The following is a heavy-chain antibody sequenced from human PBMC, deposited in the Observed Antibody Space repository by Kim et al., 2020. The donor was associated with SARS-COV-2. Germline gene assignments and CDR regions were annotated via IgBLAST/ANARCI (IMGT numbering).Heavy chain of an antibody. J-gene: IGHJ6*02. CDR3: ARDSASWEWHYYYYGMDV. CDR1: GFTFSSYA. D-gene: IGHD3-3*01. Sequence: GGSLRLSCAASGFTFSSYAMHWVRQAPGKGLEWVAVISYDGINKYYADSVKGRFTISRDSSKNTLYLQMNSLRAEDTAVYYCARDSASWEWHYYYYGMDVWGERTTITVSS. CDR2: ISYDGINK. V-gene: IGHV3-30-3*01.